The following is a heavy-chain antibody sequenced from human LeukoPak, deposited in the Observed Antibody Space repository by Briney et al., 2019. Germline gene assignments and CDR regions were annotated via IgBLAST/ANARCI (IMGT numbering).Heavy chain of an antibody. Sequence: SETLSLTCTVSGGSITSNYWTWIRQPPGEGLEWIGYIHYTGSTNYNPSLKSRVTISVDTSKIQFSLKLSSVTAADTAVYYCARQSGNSFFHYWGQGSLVTVSS. CDR1: GGSITSNY. J-gene: IGHJ4*02. CDR3: ARQSGNSFFHY. D-gene: IGHD4-23*01. V-gene: IGHV4-59*08. CDR2: IHYTGST.